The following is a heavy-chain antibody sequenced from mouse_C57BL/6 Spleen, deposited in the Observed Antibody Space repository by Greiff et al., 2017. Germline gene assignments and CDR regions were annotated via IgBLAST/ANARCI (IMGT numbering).Heavy chain of an antibody. V-gene: IGHV5-4*03. J-gene: IGHJ2*01. D-gene: IGHD2-1*01. CDR3: ARTRYGNPFDY. Sequence: EVMLVESGGGLVKPGGSLKLSCAASGFTFSSYAMSWVRQTPEKRLEWVATISDGGSYTYYPDNVKGRFTISRDNAKNNLYLQMSHLKSEDTAMYYCARTRYGNPFDYWGQGTTLTVSS. CDR1: GFTFSSYA. CDR2: ISDGGSYT.